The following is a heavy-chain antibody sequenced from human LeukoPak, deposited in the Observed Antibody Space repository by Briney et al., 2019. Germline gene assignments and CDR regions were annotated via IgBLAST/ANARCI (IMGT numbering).Heavy chain of an antibody. J-gene: IGHJ4*02. CDR3: AKDLTVDTAMALLFDY. Sequence: GGSLRLSCAASGLTFNSYAMHWVRQAPGKGLEWVAVISNDGSSAYYAGSVKGRFTISRDSSKNTLYLHMNSLRAEDTAVYYCAKDLTVDTAMALLFDYWGQGTLVTVSS. CDR1: GLTFNSYA. V-gene: IGHV3-30-3*01. CDR2: ISNDGSSA. D-gene: IGHD5-18*01.